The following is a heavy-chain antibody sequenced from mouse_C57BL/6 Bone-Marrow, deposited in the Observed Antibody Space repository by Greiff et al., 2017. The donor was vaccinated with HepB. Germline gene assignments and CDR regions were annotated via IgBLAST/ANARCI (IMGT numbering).Heavy chain of an antibody. CDR2: IDPSDSET. V-gene: IGHV1-52*01. CDR3: ARRGGVVATDWYFDV. CDR1: GYTFTSYW. Sequence: QVQLQQPGAELVRPGSSVKLSCKASGYTFTSYWMHWVKQRPIQGLEWIGNIDPSDSETHYNQKFKDKATLTVDKSSSTAYMQLSSLTSEDSAVYDCARRGGVVATDWYFDVWGTGTTVTVSS. D-gene: IGHD1-1*01. J-gene: IGHJ1*03.